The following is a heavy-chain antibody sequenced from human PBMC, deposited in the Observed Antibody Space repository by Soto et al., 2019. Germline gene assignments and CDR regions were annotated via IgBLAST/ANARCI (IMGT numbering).Heavy chain of an antibody. J-gene: IGHJ3*02. Sequence: ASVKVSCKASGYTFTGYYMHWVRQAPGQGLEWMGWINPNSGGTNYAQKFQGWVTMTRETSISPTYMELSRLRSDDTAVYYCARAAQYYYGSGSYQSDAFDIWGQGTMVTVSS. CDR1: GYTFTGYY. CDR3: ARAAQYYYGSGSYQSDAFDI. V-gene: IGHV1-2*04. D-gene: IGHD3-10*01. CDR2: INPNSGGT.